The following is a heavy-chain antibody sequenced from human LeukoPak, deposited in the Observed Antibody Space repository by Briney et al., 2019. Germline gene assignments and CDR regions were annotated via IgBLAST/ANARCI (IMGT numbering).Heavy chain of an antibody. V-gene: IGHV3-74*01. CDR1: GFTFSSYW. Sequence: GGSLRFSCAASGFTFSSYWMHWVRQAPGKGLVWFSRIRTDGTITTYADSVKGRFSISRDNAKNTLYLQVNSLGVEDTAVYYCAREGTGSYMDVWGKGTTVTVSS. J-gene: IGHJ6*03. CDR2: IRTDGTIT. D-gene: IGHD1/OR15-1a*01. CDR3: AREGTGSYMDV.